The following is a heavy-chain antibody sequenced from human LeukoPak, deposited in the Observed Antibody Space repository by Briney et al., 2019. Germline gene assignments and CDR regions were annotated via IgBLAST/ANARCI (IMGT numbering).Heavy chain of an antibody. CDR1: GYTFIDYG. J-gene: IGHJ5*02. D-gene: IGHD2-2*01. Sequence: ASVKVSCKASGYTFIDYGISWMRQAPGQGLEWVGRISPNSGYTNYAQKVQGRVTMTTDTSTSTAYMELRSLRSDDTAVYYCARDRCSSTTCYQSWFDPWGQGTLVAVSS. V-gene: IGHV1-18*01. CDR2: ISPNSGYT. CDR3: ARDRCSSTTCYQSWFDP.